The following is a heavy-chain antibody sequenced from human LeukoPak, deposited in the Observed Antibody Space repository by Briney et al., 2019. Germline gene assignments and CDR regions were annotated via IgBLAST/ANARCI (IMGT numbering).Heavy chain of an antibody. Sequence: SETLSLTCTVSGYSISSGYYWGWIRQPPGKGLAWIGSIYHSGSTYYNPSLKSRVTISVDTSKNQFSLKLSSVTAADTAVYYCASYPWDSSGYLLYWGQGTLVTVSS. CDR1: GYSISSGYY. D-gene: IGHD3-22*01. CDR3: ASYPWDSSGYLLY. V-gene: IGHV4-38-2*02. J-gene: IGHJ4*02. CDR2: IYHSGST.